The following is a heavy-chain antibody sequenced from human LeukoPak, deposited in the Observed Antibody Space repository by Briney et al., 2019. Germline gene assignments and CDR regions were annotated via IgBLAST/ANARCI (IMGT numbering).Heavy chain of an antibody. J-gene: IGHJ6*02. CDR1: GFTFSFYV. CDR2: ISNDGSNK. CDR3: AKTDDASYYYGMDV. V-gene: IGHV3-30-3*02. D-gene: IGHD3-10*01. Sequence: GGSLRLSCAASGFTFSFYVMNWVRQASGKGLEWVAVISNDGSNKYYADSVKGRFTISRDNSRNTLYLQMNRLRTEDTAVYYCAKTDDASYYYGMDVWGQGTTVIVSS.